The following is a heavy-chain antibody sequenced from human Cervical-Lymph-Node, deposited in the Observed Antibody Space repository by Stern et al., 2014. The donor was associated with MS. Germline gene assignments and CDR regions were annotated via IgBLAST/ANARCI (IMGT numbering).Heavy chain of an antibody. Sequence: QVQLVQSGGGVVPPGRALRLSCAASGFTFSSYTMHWVRQAPCKGLEWVAVISYDGNSKFYADSVKGRFTISRDNSKNTLFLQMNSLRTEDTAVYYCARDGRSVWGQGTLVTVSS. CDR1: GFTFSSYT. CDR3: ARDGRSV. V-gene: IGHV3-30-3*01. CDR2: ISYDGNSK. J-gene: IGHJ4*02.